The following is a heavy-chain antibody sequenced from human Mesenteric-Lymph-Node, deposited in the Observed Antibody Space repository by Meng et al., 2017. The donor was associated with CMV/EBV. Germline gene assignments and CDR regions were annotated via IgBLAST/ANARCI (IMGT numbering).Heavy chain of an antibody. CDR2: ESYDGSTQ. D-gene: IGHD1-1*01. CDR3: ATDLKLPTYH. CDR1: GFTVSSNY. J-gene: IGHJ1*01. V-gene: IGHV3-30*03. Sequence: GESLKISCADSGFTVSSNYMSWVRQAPGKGLEWLAFESYDGSTQQYADSVKGRFTISRDNSVNTLYLQMDSLRPEDTAMYYCATDLKLPTYHWGQGTLVTVSS.